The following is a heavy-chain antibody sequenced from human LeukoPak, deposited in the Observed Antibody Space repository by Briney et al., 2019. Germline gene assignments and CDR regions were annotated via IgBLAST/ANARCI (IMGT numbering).Heavy chain of an antibody. D-gene: IGHD3-16*01. V-gene: IGHV4-61*01. CDR3: ARKGVSDLYYFDS. J-gene: IGHJ4*02. Sequence: NTSETLSLTCTVSGDSVSSGSYYWSWIRQPPGRGLEWMGNIYYSGSTNYNSSLKSRVTISVDTSKNQISLKLRSVTAADTAVYYCARKGVSDLYYFDSWGQGTLVTVSS. CDR2: IYYSGST. CDR1: GDSVSSGSYY.